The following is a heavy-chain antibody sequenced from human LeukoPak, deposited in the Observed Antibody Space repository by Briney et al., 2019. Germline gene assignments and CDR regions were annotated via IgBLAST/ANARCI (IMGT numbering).Heavy chain of an antibody. D-gene: IGHD6-6*01. V-gene: IGHV3-30*18. CDR1: GFTFSSYG. J-gene: IGHJ6*02. Sequence: GGSLRLSCAASGFTFSSYGMHWVRQAPGKGLEWVAVISYDGSNKYYADSVKGRFTISRDNSKNTLYLQMNSLRAEDTAVYNCAKALSKLVLGMDVWGQGTTVTVSS. CDR2: ISYDGSNK. CDR3: AKALSKLVLGMDV.